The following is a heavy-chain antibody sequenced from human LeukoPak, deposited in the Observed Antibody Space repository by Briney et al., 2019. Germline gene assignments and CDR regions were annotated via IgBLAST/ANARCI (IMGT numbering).Heavy chain of an antibody. Sequence: SETLSLTCAVYGGSFSGYYWSWIRQPPGKGLEWIGEINHSGSTNYNPSLKSRVTISVDTSKNQFSLKLSSVTAADTAVYYCARGQYCSGGSCYFLVDYRGQGTLVTVSS. V-gene: IGHV4-34*01. CDR1: GGSFSGYY. J-gene: IGHJ4*02. CDR3: ARGQYCSGGSCYFLVDY. D-gene: IGHD2-15*01. CDR2: INHSGST.